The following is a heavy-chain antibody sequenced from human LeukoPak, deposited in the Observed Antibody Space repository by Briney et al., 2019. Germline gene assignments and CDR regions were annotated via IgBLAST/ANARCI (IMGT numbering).Heavy chain of an antibody. CDR3: ARYLHDSSAFDY. CDR2: IKEDGSEK. J-gene: IGHJ4*02. Sequence: GGSLRLSCAASGFTFSTYWMSWVRQAPGKGLEWVANIKEDGSEKYYVDSVKGRFSISRDNAKNSLYLQMNSLRAEDTAVYYCARYLHDSSAFDYWGQGTLVTVSS. CDR1: GFTFSTYW. V-gene: IGHV3-7*05. D-gene: IGHD3-22*01.